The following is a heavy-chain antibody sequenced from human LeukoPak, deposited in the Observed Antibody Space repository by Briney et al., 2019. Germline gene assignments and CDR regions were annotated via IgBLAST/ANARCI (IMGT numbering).Heavy chain of an antibody. J-gene: IGHJ4*02. Sequence: GGSLRLSCAASGFTFSSYSMNWVRQAPGKGLEWVSSISSSSNYIYYADSVNGRFTISRDNAKNSLYLQMNSLRAEDTAVYYCARGGITIFGVVINPFDYWRQGTLVTVSS. CDR1: GFTFSSYS. D-gene: IGHD3-3*01. V-gene: IGHV3-21*01. CDR3: ARGGITIFGVVINPFDY. CDR2: ISSSSNYI.